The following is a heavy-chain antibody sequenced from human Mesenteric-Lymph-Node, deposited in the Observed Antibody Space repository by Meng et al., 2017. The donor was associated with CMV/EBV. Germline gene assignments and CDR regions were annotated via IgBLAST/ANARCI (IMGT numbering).Heavy chain of an antibody. J-gene: IGHJ4*02. CDR3: ARDLATPFDI. D-gene: IGHD3-3*02. V-gene: IGHV1-2*02. CDR1: VYTFTGYY. CDR2: INPNSGGT. Sequence: ASVNVSCKASVYTFTGYYMHWVRQAPGQGLEWVGKINPNSGGTDYAQSLRHRVTLTRDTSISPAYIEQNRLRSDDTAVYYCARDLATPFDIWGQGTLVTVSS.